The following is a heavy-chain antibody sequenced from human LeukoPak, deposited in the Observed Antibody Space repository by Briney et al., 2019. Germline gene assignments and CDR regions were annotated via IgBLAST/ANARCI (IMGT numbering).Heavy chain of an antibody. J-gene: IGHJ4*02. CDR2: IKQDGSEK. CDR3: ARRLIRGSMIVVGALDY. CDR1: GFTFSSYW. V-gene: IGHV3-7*01. Sequence: GGSLRLSCAASGFTFSSYWMSWVRQALGKGLEWVANIKQDGSEKYYVDSVKGRFTISRDNAKNSLYLQMNSLRAEDTAVYYCARRLIRGSMIVVGALDYWGQGTLVTVSS. D-gene: IGHD3-22*01.